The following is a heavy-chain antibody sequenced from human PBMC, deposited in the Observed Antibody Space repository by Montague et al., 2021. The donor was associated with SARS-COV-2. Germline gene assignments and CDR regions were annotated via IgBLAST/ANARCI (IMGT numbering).Heavy chain of an antibody. Sequence: SLRLSCAASGFTFSIYAMTWARQAPGKGLEWVPSISGNGDTTYYADSVKGRFTISRDNSDNTLYLQMNSLRAEDTAVYYCARSLGYCTRASCYTLDYWGQGTLVPVSS. J-gene: IGHJ4*02. V-gene: IGHV3-23*01. CDR3: ARSLGYCTRASCYTLDY. D-gene: IGHD2-2*02. CDR1: GFTFSIYA. CDR2: ISGNGDTT.